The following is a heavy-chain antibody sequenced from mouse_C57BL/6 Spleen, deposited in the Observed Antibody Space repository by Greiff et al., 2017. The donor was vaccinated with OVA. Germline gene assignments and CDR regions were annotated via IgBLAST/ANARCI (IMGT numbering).Heavy chain of an antibody. CDR1: GYTFTSYW. V-gene: IGHV1-69*01. D-gene: IGHD2-2*01. CDR2: LDPSDSYT. Sequence: VQLQQPGAELVMPGASVKLSCKASGYTFTSYWMHWVKQRPGQGLEWIGELDPSDSYTNYNQKFKGKSTLTVDKSSSTAYMQLSSLTSEDSAVYYCARAVNYDGFYYAMDYWGQGTSVTVSS. J-gene: IGHJ4*01. CDR3: ARAVNYDGFYYAMDY.